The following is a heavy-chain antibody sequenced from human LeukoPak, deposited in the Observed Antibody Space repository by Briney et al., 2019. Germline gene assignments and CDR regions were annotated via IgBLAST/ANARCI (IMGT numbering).Heavy chain of an antibody. Sequence: PGRSLRLSCVASGFTISTYGMHWVRQAPGKGLEWVAAISYDGSNLQYADSVKGRFTISRDNSKNTLYLQMNTLRAEDTAVYYCAKNLWAHYDSGGYSPFDYWGQGTLVTVSS. CDR2: ISYDGSNL. D-gene: IGHD3-22*01. CDR3: AKNLWAHYDSGGYSPFDY. J-gene: IGHJ4*02. V-gene: IGHV3-30*18. CDR1: GFTISTYG.